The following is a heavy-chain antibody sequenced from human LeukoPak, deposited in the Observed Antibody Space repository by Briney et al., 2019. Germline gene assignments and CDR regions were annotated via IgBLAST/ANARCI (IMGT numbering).Heavy chain of an antibody. Sequence: SETLSLTCTVSGGSISGSYWSWIRQPPGKRLEWIGYIYYSGSTNYNPSLKSRVTISVDTSKNQFSLKLTSVTAADTAVYYCASMTTVGGPWYFDLSGRGALVTVSS. V-gene: IGHV4-59*01. J-gene: IGHJ2*01. CDR2: IYYSGST. CDR1: GGSISGSY. CDR3: ASMTTVGGPWYFDL. D-gene: IGHD4-23*01.